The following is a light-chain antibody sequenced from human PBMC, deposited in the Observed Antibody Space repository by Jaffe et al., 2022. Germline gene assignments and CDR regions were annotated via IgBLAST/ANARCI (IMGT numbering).Light chain of an antibody. CDR2: NDD. V-gene: IGLV1-36*01. J-gene: IGLJ3*02. CDR3: AAWDDSLSGWV. Sequence: HSVLTQPPSMSGVPRQRVTLSCSGADSNLGNNAVAWYQQVPGKAPTLLIYNDDLVPSGVSDRFSGSRSGTSASLAITGLQSADEADYFCAAWDDSLSGWVFGGGTKLTVL. CDR1: DSNLGNNA.